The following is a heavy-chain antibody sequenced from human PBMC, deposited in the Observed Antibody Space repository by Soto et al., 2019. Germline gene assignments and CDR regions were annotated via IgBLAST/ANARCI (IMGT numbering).Heavy chain of an antibody. D-gene: IGHD2-2*01. CDR1: NSSISGDY. V-gene: IGHV4-59*12. J-gene: IGHJ5*02. Sequence: SETLSLTCTVANSSISGDYWYCIRPPPGKGLEWIGYVYYSGSTNYNPSLESRVTISVDTSKNQFSLKLSSLTGADTAVHYCATRPPQIVVTLLPFPSWGQGTPVTVSS. CDR2: VYYSGST. CDR3: ATRPPQIVVTLLPFPS.